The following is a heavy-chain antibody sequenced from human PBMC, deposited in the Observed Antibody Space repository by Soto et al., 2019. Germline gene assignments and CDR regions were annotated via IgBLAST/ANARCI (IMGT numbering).Heavy chain of an antibody. D-gene: IGHD5-12*01. CDR1: GGSGRSENYY. Sequence: SETLSLTCTVSGGSGRSENYYWSWIRQPPGKGLEWIGFISNSGNTNYNPSLKSRVTISLDTSKNQFSLKLSSLTAADTAVYYCARGIPRDGYNFGSGGMDVWGQGTTVTVSS. CDR2: ISNSGNT. V-gene: IGHV4-61*01. J-gene: IGHJ6*02. CDR3: ARGIPRDGYNFGSGGMDV.